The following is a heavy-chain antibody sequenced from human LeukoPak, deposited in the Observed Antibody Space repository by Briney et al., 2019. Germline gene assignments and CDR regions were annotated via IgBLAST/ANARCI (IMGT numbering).Heavy chain of an antibody. D-gene: IGHD6-19*01. CDR3: ARDYAGGWFLI. Sequence: GASVKVSCKASGYTFTDYHMHWVRQAPGQGLEWMGWINPNSGGTGYAQKFQGRVTMTRDTSISTAYMELSRLRADDTAVYYCARDYAGGWFLIWGLGTLVTVPS. J-gene: IGHJ4*02. CDR1: GYTFTDYH. CDR2: INPNSGGT. V-gene: IGHV1-2*02.